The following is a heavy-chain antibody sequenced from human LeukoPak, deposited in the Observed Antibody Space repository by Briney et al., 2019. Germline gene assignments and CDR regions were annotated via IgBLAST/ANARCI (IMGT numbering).Heavy chain of an antibody. CDR1: GYTFTGYY. V-gene: IGHV1-2*02. Sequence: ASVKVSCKASGYTFTGYYMHWVRQAPVQGLEWMGWINPNSGGTNYAQKFQGRVTMTRDTSISTAYRELSRLRSDDTAVYYCAKDVEGYYYDSSGYWLFDYWGQGTLVTVSS. D-gene: IGHD3-22*01. CDR2: INPNSGGT. CDR3: AKDVEGYYYDSSGYWLFDY. J-gene: IGHJ4*02.